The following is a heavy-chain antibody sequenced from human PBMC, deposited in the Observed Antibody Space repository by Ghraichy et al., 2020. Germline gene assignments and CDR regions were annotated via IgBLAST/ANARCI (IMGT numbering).Heavy chain of an antibody. V-gene: IGHV1-69*02. CDR1: GGTFSSYT. J-gene: IGHJ4*02. CDR3: ARVPVRDGYNLDY. CDR2: IIPILGIA. Sequence: SVKVSCKASGGTFSSYTISWVRQAPGQGLEWMGRIIPILGIANYAQKFQGRVTITADKSTSTAYMELSSLRSEDTAGYYCARVPVRDGYNLDYWGQGTLVTVSS. D-gene: IGHD5-24*01.